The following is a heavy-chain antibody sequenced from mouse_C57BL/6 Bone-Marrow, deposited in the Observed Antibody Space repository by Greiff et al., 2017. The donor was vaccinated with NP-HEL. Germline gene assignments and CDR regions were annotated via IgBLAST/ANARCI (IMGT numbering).Heavy chain of an antibody. D-gene: IGHD1-1*01. J-gene: IGHJ4*01. CDR1: GYTFTDYN. Sequence: VQLQQSGPELVKPGASVKMSCKASGYTFTDYNMHWVKQSHGKSLEWIGYINPNNGGTSYNQKFKGKATLTVNKSSSTAYMELRCLTSEDCAVDYCAVATVGGRDYWGQGTSVTVSS. CDR3: AVATVGGRDY. CDR2: INPNNGGT. V-gene: IGHV1-22*01.